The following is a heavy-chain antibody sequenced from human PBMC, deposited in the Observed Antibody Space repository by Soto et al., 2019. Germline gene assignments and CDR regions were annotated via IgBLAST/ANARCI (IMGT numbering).Heavy chain of an antibody. V-gene: IGHV1-18*01. CDR2: ISASNGDT. Sequence: GASVKVSCKASGYTFTSYGISWVRQAPGQGLEWMGWISASNGDTNYAQKLQGRVTMTTDTSTSTAYMELRSLRSDDTAVYYCARDEYYYGSGSHFDYWGQGTLVTV. J-gene: IGHJ4*02. CDR1: GYTFTSYG. D-gene: IGHD3-10*01. CDR3: ARDEYYYGSGSHFDY.